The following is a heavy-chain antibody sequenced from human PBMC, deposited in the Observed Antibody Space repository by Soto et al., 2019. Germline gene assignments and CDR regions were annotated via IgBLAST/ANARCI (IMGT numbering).Heavy chain of an antibody. V-gene: IGHV5-51*01. CDR3: ARPPLPGYSIHFNS. D-gene: IGHD2-15*01. J-gene: IGHJ4*02. Sequence: GESLKISCKASGYIFVDYGIDWVRQMPGKGLEWMGIVYPRDSDTRYSPSFQGQVTISADRSTGTAFLQWRSLKASDTALYYCARPPLPGYSIHFNSWGQGTLVTVSS. CDR1: GYIFVDYG. CDR2: VYPRDSDT.